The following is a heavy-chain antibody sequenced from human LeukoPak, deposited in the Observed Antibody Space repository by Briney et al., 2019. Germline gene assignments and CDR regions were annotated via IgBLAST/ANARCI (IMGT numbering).Heavy chain of an antibody. V-gene: IGHV3-23*01. Sequence: GGSLRLSCAASGFTFSSYAMSWVRQAPGKGLEWVSAISGSGGSTYYADSVEGRFTISRDNSKNTLYLQMNSLRAEDTAVYYCAKGLGGLGAFDIWGQGTMVTVSS. D-gene: IGHD3-16*01. CDR2: ISGSGGST. J-gene: IGHJ3*02. CDR1: GFTFSSYA. CDR3: AKGLGGLGAFDI.